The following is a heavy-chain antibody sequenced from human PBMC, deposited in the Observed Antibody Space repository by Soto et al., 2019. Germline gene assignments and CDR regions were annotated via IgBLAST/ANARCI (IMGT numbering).Heavy chain of an antibody. CDR3: ARRSPSWAFDI. V-gene: IGHV3-23*01. CDR2: ISGSGSGT. J-gene: IGHJ3*02. Sequence: EVQLLESGGGLVQPGGSLRLSCAASGFAFSNYARNWVRQAPGKGLEWVSVISGSGSGTYYADSVKGRFSISRDHSKNTLYLQMSSLRADVTAVYYCARRSPSWAFDIWGQGTMVTVSS. D-gene: IGHD2-15*01. CDR1: GFAFSNYA.